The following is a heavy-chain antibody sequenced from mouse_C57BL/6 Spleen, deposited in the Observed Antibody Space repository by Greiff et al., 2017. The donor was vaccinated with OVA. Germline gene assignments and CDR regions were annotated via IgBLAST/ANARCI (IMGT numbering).Heavy chain of an antibody. Sequence: QVQLQQSGAELVRPGASVKMSCKASGYTFTSYNMHWVKQTPRQGLEWIGAIYPGNGDPSYNQKFKGKATLTVDKSASTAYMQRSSLTSEYSAVYFCARNGYHWYFDVWGTGTTVTVSS. CDR2: IYPGNGDP. D-gene: IGHD2-2*01. J-gene: IGHJ1*03. CDR1: GYTFTSYN. V-gene: IGHV1-12*01. CDR3: ARNGYHWYFDV.